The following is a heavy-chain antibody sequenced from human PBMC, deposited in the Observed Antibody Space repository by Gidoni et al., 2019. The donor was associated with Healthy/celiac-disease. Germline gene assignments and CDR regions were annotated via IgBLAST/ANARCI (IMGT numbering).Heavy chain of an antibody. CDR3: AREKVVGGSGSGYFDL. Sequence: STYYNPSLKSRVTISVDTSKNQFSLKLSSVTAADTAVYYCAREKVVGGSGSGYFDLWGRGTLVTVSS. V-gene: IGHV4-39*07. D-gene: IGHD3-10*01. J-gene: IGHJ2*01. CDR2: ST.